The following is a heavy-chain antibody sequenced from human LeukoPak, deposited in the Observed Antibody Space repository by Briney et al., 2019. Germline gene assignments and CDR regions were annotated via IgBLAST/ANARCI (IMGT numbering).Heavy chain of an antibody. D-gene: IGHD5-18*01. CDR3: ARDRQLWLQRFDY. Sequence: ASVKVSCKASGYTFTSYYMHWVRQAPGQGLEWMGIINPSGGSTSYAQKFQGRVTMARDTSTSTVYMELSSLRSEDTAVYYCARDRQLWLQRFDYWGQGTLVTVSP. CDR1: GYTFTSYY. CDR2: INPSGGST. J-gene: IGHJ4*02. V-gene: IGHV1-46*01.